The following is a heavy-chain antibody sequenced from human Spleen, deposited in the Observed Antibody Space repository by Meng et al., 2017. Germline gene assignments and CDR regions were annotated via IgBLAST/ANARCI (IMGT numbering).Heavy chain of an antibody. CDR2: ISAYNGNT. Sequence: QLQLVPSGAEAKKPGVSVKVHCKASGYTFTHHGILWVRQDPGQGLEWMGWISAYNGNTNYAQKFQGRVMMTTDTSTSTAYMELRSLRSDETAVFYCARSLDWFDPWGQGTLVTVSS. CDR3: ARSLDWFDP. J-gene: IGHJ5*02. V-gene: IGHV1-18*01. D-gene: IGHD1-26*01. CDR1: GYTFTHHG.